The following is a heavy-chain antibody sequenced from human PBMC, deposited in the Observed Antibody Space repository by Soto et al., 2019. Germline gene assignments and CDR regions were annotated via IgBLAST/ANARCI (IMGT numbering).Heavy chain of an antibody. Sequence: GGSLRLSCAASGFTLSSHAMRWVRQAPGKGLEWVSAISGSGGSTYYADSVKGRFTISRDNSKNTLYLQMNSLRAEDTAVYYCARRGSGSYYDYWGQGTLVTVSS. D-gene: IGHD1-26*01. CDR1: GFTLSSHA. J-gene: IGHJ4*02. V-gene: IGHV3-23*01. CDR2: ISGSGGST. CDR3: ARRGSGSYYDY.